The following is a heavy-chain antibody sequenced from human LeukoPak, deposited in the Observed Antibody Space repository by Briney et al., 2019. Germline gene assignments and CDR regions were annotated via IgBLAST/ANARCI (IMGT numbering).Heavy chain of an antibody. CDR1: GFTFKDYG. J-gene: IGHJ6*02. CDR3: AKHMRATNTYSFFGLDV. Sequence: GGSLRLSCAATGFTFKDYGMRWVRQPPGKGLEWVSSINWNGGGTDYADSVKGRFTISRDNAKNSLYLQLSSLRPEDTALYYCAKHMRATNTYSFFGLDVWGQGTTVTVSS. CDR2: INWNGGGT. V-gene: IGHV3-20*04. D-gene: IGHD1-26*01.